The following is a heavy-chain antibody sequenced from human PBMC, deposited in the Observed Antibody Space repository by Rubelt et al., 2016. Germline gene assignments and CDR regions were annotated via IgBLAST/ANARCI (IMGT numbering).Heavy chain of an antibody. CDR3: ARGGYDSSGYYYTGGYFDY. Sequence: YDGSNKYYADSVKGRFTISRDNSKNTLYLQMNSLRAEDTAVYYCARGGYDSSGYYYTGGYFDYWGQGTLVTVSS. J-gene: IGHJ4*02. V-gene: IGHV3-30*02. CDR2: YDGSNK. D-gene: IGHD3-22*01.